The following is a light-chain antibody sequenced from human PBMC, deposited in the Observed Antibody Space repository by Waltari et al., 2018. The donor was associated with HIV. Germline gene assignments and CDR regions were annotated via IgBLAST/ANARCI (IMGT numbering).Light chain of an antibody. Sequence: QSALTQPPSASGSPGQSVTISCTGSSSDIGGYDFVSWFQQHPGKAPKLVIYEVYKRPSGVPDRFSGSKSGYTASLTVAGLQAEDEAYYHCSSYAGNYNLVFGGGTKLTVL. CDR3: SSYAGNYNLV. V-gene: IGLV2-8*01. CDR2: EVY. CDR1: SSDIGGYDF. J-gene: IGLJ3*02.